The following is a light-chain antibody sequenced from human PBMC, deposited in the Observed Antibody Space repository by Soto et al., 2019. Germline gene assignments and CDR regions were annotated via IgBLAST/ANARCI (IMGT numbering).Light chain of an antibody. V-gene: IGLV1-40*01. Sequence: QSVLTQPPSVSGAPGQRVTISCTGSSSNIGAGYDVHWYQQLPGTAPKLLIYGNSNRPSGVPDRFSGSKSGTSASLAITGLQAEAEADYYCQSYDSSLSRSVFGTGTKLTVL. J-gene: IGLJ1*01. CDR2: GNS. CDR1: SSNIGAGYD. CDR3: QSYDSSLSRSV.